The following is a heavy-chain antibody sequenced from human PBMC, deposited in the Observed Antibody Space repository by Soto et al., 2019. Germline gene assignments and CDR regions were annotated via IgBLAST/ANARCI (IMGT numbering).Heavy chain of an antibody. J-gene: IGHJ4*02. V-gene: IGHV1-8*01. CDR2: MNPNSGNT. Sequence: QVQLVQSGAEVKKPGASVKVSCKASGYTFTSYDINWVRQATGQGLEWMGWMNPNSGNTGYAQKFQGRVTMTRNTSISTAYMELSSLRSEDTAVYYCARGLAMITFGGAIGANFDSWGQGSLVTVSS. D-gene: IGHD3-16*01. CDR1: GYTFTSYD. CDR3: ARGLAMITFGGAIGANFDS.